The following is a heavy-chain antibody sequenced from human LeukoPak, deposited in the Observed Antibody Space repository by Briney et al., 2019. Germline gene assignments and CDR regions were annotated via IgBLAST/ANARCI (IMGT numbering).Heavy chain of an antibody. Sequence: GGSLRLSCAASGFTFSTYSMNWVRQAPGKGLEWVSSITGSSSFIYYADSVKGRFTISRDNAKNSLHLQMNSLRAEDTAVYYCAGNYDSSDYGYNWFDPWGREPWSPSPQ. D-gene: IGHD3-22*01. CDR1: GFTFSTYS. J-gene: IGHJ5*02. V-gene: IGHV3-21*01. CDR2: ITGSSSFI. CDR3: AGNYDSSDYGYNWFDP.